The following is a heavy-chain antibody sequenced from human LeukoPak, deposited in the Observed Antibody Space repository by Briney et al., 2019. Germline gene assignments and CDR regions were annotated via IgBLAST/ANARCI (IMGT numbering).Heavy chain of an antibody. J-gene: IGHJ3*02. V-gene: IGHV4-31*03. CDR2: IYYSGST. Sequence: SSETLSLTCTVSGGSTSSGGYYWSWIRQHPGKGLEWIGYIYYSGSTYYNPSLKSRVTISVDTSKNQFSLKLSSVTAADTAVYYCARGDYGSPGAFDIWGQGTMVTVSS. CDR3: ARGDYGSPGAFDI. D-gene: IGHD3-10*01. CDR1: GGSTSSGGYY.